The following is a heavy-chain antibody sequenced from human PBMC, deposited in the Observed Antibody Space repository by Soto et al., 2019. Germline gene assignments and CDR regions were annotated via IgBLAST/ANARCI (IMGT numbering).Heavy chain of an antibody. CDR1: GGSISSYY. V-gene: IGHV4-59*01. CDR2: IYYSGST. J-gene: IGHJ6*02. D-gene: IGHD4-17*01. CDR3: ARAAAYGDYVWGGYGMDV. Sequence: SETLSLTCTVSGGSISSYYWSWIRQPPGKGLEWIGYIYYSGSTNYNPSLKSRVTISVDTSKNQFSLKLSSVTAADTAVYCCARAAAYGDYVWGGYGMDVWGQGTTVTVSS.